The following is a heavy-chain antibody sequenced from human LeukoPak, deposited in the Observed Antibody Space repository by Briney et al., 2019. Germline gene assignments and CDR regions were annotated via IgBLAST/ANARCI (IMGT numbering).Heavy chain of an antibody. V-gene: IGHV3-23*01. J-gene: IGHJ4*02. D-gene: IGHD3-10*01. CDR2: ISGSGGST. CDR3: AKGPRTVRFGDRHKGMFDY. Sequence: PGGSLRLSCAASGFTFSSYGMSWVRQAPGKGLEWVSAISGSGGSTYYADSVKGRFTISRDNSKNTLYLQMNSLRAEDKAVYYCAKGPRTVRFGDRHKGMFDYWGQGTLVTVSS. CDR1: GFTFSSYG.